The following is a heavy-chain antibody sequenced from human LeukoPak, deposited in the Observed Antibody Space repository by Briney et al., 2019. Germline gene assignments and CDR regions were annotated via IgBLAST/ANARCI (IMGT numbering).Heavy chain of an antibody. V-gene: IGHV3-9*01. CDR2: ISWNSGSI. J-gene: IGHJ4*02. Sequence: PGGSLRLSCAASGFTFDDYAMHWVRHAPGKGLEWVSGISWNSGSIGYADSVKGRFTISRDNAKNSLYLQMNSLRAEDTALYYCAKAFDYWGQGTLVTVSS. CDR3: AKAFDY. CDR1: GFTFDDYA.